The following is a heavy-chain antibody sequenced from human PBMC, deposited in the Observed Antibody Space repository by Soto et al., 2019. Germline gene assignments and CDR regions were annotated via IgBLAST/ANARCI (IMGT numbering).Heavy chain of an antibody. CDR1: GFTFDDYA. D-gene: IGHD5-12*01. J-gene: IGHJ4*02. CDR2: ISWNSGSI. CDR3: AKDSGYNGPFDY. V-gene: IGHV3-9*01. Sequence: EVQLVESGGGLVQPGRSLRLSCAASGFTFDDYAMHWVRQAPGKGLEWVSGISWNSGSIGYADSVKGRFTISRDNAKNSLYLQMNSLRAEDTALYYCAKDSGYNGPFDYWGQGTLVIVSS.